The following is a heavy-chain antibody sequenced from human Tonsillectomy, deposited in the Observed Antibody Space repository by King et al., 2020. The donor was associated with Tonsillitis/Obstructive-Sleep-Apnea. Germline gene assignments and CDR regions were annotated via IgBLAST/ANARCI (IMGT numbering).Heavy chain of an antibody. D-gene: IGHD3-10*01. CDR1: GFTFSSYG. J-gene: IGHJ4*02. CDR2: IWYDGSNK. CDR3: ARDSTWFRELGYFDY. Sequence: QVQLVESGGGVVQPGRSLRLSCAASGFTFSSYGMHWVRQAPGKGLEWVAVIWYDGSNKYYADSVKGRFTISRDNSKNTLYLQMNSLRVEDTAVYYCARDSTWFRELGYFDYWGQGTLVTVSS. V-gene: IGHV3-33*01.